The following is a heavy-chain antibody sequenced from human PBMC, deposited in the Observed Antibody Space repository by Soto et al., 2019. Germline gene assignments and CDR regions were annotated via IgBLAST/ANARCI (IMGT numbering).Heavy chain of an antibody. Sequence: GGSQRLSCAASGFTFSTYAMHWVRQAQGKGLEWVAVISYDGSNKHYADSVKDRFTISRDNAKNSLYLQMNSLRAEDTAVYYCARSGYNWNDGARGYFDYWGQGTLVTVSS. CDR3: ARSGYNWNDGARGYFDY. J-gene: IGHJ4*02. CDR2: ISYDGSNK. V-gene: IGHV3-30*04. D-gene: IGHD1-20*01. CDR1: GFTFSTYA.